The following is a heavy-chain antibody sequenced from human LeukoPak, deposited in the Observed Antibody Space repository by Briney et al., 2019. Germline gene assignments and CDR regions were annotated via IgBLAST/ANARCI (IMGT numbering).Heavy chain of an antibody. J-gene: IGHJ5*02. CDR1: GYTFTSYD. V-gene: IGHV1-8*01. Sequence: RRASVKVSCKASGYTFTSYDINWVRQAPGQGLEWMGWMNPNSGNTGYAQKFQGRVTMTRNTSISTAYMELSSLRSEDTAVYYCARTNRGAARFRRFDPWGQGTLVTVSS. CDR3: ARTNRGAARFRRFDP. D-gene: IGHD1-26*01. CDR2: MNPNSGNT.